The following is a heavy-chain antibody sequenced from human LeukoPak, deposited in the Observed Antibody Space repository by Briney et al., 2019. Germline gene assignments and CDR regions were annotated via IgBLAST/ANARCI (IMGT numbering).Heavy chain of an antibody. D-gene: IGHD6-13*01. CDR2: IYSGGST. J-gene: IGHJ6*02. V-gene: IGHV3-53*01. CDR1: GFTFSSYG. Sequence: GGSLRLSCAASGFTFSSYGMHWVRQAPGKGLEWVSVIYSGGSTYYADSVKGRFTISRDNSKNTLYLQMNSLRAEDTAVYYCARGHSSSWYSNYYYGMDVWGQGTTVTVSS. CDR3: ARGHSSSWYSNYYYGMDV.